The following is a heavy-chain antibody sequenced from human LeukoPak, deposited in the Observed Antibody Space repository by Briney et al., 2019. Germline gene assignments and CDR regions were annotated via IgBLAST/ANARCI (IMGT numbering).Heavy chain of an antibody. Sequence: SETLSLTCTVSGGSISSSNYYWGWIRQPPGKGLEWIGSVYYTGSTYYNPSLKSRVTISVDTSKNQFSLRLSSVTAADTAVYYCARGDYYGSGSYSFDYWGQGTLVTVSS. J-gene: IGHJ4*02. D-gene: IGHD3-10*01. CDR3: ARGDYYGSGSYSFDY. CDR1: GGSISSSNYY. CDR2: VYYTGST. V-gene: IGHV4-39*07.